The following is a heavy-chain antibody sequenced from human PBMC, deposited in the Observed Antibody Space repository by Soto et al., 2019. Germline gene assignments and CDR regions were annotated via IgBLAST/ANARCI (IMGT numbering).Heavy chain of an antibody. J-gene: IGHJ4*02. Sequence: QVQLVQSGAEVKKPGSSVKVSCKASGGTFSSYAISWVRQAPGQGLEWMGGIIPIFGTANYAQKFQGRVTITADESTSTAYMELSSLRSEDTAVYYCAADAGRSSGWYVYYFDYWGQGTLVTVSS. D-gene: IGHD6-19*01. CDR2: IIPIFGTA. CDR3: AADAGRSSGWYVYYFDY. CDR1: GGTFSSYA. V-gene: IGHV1-69*12.